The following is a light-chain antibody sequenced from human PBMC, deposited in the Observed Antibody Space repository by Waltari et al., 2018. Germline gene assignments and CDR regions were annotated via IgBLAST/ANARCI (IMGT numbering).Light chain of an antibody. CDR3: SSYRSSTTPIPV. V-gene: IGLV2-14*02. CDR1: SSDVGRYDL. CDR2: DVT. J-gene: IGLJ2*01. Sequence: QSALTQPASVSGSPGQSIPISCTGTSSDVGRYDLVSWSQQHPGKAPKLMIYDVTKRPSGVSSRFSASKSGNTASLTISGLQSEDEADYFCSSYRSSTTPIPVFGGGTKLTVL.